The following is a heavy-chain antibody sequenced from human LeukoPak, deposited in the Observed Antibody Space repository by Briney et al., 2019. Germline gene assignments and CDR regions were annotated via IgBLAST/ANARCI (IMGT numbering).Heavy chain of an antibody. D-gene: IGHD2-15*01. Sequence: GASVKVSCKASGYTFTSYYMHWVRQAPGQGLEWMGIINPSGGSTSYAQKFQGRVTMTRDTSTSTAYVELRSLRSDDTAVYYCARGYCSGGSCYGDYWGQGTLVTVSS. J-gene: IGHJ4*02. CDR2: INPSGGST. CDR3: ARGYCSGGSCYGDY. V-gene: IGHV1-46*01. CDR1: GYTFTSYY.